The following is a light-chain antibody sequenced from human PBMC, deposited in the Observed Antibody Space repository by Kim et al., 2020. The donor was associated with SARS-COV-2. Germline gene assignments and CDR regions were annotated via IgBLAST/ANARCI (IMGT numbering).Light chain of an antibody. CDR1: QGISSY. Sequence: IQLTQSPSSLSASVGDRVTITCRASQGISSYLAWHQQKPGRPPKVLIYAASSLQSGVPSRFSGSGSGTDFTLTISSLQPEDSATYFCQQFNGYPITFGQGTRLEIK. J-gene: IGKJ5*01. CDR3: QQFNGYPIT. V-gene: IGKV1-9*01. CDR2: AAS.